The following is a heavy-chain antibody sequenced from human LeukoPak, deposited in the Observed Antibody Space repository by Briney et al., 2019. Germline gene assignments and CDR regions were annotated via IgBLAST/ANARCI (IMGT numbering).Heavy chain of an antibody. CDR1: GGSFSDYY. CDR3: ARAQQGYSGYDYYWFDS. V-gene: IGHV4-34*01. CDR2: INHSGST. D-gene: IGHD5-12*01. J-gene: IGHJ5*01. Sequence: SETLSLTCAVCGGSFSDYYWNWIRQPPGKGLEWIGEINHSGSTNYNPSLKSRVTISVDTSKNQFSLKLSSVTAADTAVYYCARAQQGYSGYDYYWFDSWGQGTLVTVSS.